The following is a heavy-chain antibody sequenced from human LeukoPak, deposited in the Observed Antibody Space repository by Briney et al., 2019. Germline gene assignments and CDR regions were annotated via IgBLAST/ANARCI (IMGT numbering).Heavy chain of an antibody. J-gene: IGHJ4*02. Sequence: GGSLRLSCAASGFTFSSYGMHWVRQAPGKGLEWVAVISYDGSNKYYADSVKGRFTISRDNSKNTLYLQMNSLRAEDTAVYYCSTDLRWELLRTYWGQGTLVTVSS. CDR3: STDLRWELLRTY. D-gene: IGHD1-26*01. CDR1: GFTFSSYG. CDR2: ISYDGSNK. V-gene: IGHV3-30*03.